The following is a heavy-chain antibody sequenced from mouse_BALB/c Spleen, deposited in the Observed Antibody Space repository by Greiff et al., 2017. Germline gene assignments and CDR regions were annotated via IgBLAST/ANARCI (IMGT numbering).Heavy chain of an antibody. J-gene: IGHJ4*01. V-gene: IGHV1-15*01. CDR2: IDPETGGT. Sequence: QVQLQQSGAELVRPGASVTLSCKASGYTFTDYEMHWVKQTPVHGLEWIGAIDPETGGTAYNQKFKGKATLTADKSSSTAYMELRSLTSEDSAVYYCTRYGNYAMDYWGQGTSVTFSS. CDR3: TRYGNYAMDY. D-gene: IGHD2-1*01. CDR1: GYTFTDYE.